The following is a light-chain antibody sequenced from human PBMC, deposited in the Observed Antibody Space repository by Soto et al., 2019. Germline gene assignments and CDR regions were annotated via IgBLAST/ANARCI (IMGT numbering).Light chain of an antibody. CDR2: KAS. CDR1: QSISDW. Sequence: DIQMTQSPSTLSASVGDRVTITCRASQSISDWLAWFQQKPGEAPKLMVYKASSLESGVPSRFSGSGSGTEFSLTISSLQPDDFATYYCQQYSSHSTFGQGTKVDIK. CDR3: QQYSSHST. V-gene: IGKV1-5*03. J-gene: IGKJ1*01.